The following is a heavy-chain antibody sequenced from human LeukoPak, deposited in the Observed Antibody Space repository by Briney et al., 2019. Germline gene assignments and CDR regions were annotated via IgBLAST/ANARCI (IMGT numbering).Heavy chain of an antibody. CDR1: GFTVSSIY. CDR3: ARDRVVPAAPYYYYYGMDV. D-gene: IGHD2-2*01. CDR2: IYSGGST. V-gene: IGHV3-53*04. J-gene: IGHJ6*02. Sequence: GGSLRLSCAASGFTVSSIYMSWVRQAPGKGLVWVSVIYSGGSTYYADSVKGRFTISRHNSKNTLYLQMNSLRAEDTAVYYCARDRVVPAAPYYYYYGMDVWGQGTTVTVSS.